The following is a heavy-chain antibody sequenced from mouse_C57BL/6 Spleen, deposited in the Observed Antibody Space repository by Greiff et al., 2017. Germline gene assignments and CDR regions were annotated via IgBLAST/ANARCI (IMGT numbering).Heavy chain of an antibody. CDR2: IYPGDGDT. CDR3: APHPGAMDY. CDR1: GYAFSSSW. J-gene: IGHJ4*01. V-gene: IGHV1-82*01. Sequence: LQESGPELVKPGASVKISCKASGYAFSSSWMNWVKQRPGKGLEWIGRIYPGDGDTNYNGKFKGKATLTADKSSSTAYMQLSSLTSEDSAVYFCAPHPGAMDYWGQGTSVTVSS.